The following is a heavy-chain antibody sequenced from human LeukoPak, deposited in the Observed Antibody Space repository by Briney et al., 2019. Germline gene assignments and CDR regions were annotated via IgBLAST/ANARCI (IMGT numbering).Heavy chain of an antibody. J-gene: IGHJ1*01. Sequence: PGGSLRLSCAASGFTFSSYNMNWVRQAPGKGLEWVSSISVGSGYIYYADSVKGRFTISRDNAKNSLYLQMNNLGAEDTAVYYCARDPPSFRHWGQGTLVTVSS. CDR1: GFTFSSYN. V-gene: IGHV3-21*01. CDR2: ISVGSGYI. CDR3: ARDPPSFRH.